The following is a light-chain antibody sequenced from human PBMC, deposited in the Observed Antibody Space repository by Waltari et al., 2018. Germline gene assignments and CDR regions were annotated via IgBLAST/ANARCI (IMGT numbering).Light chain of an antibody. J-gene: IGLJ2*01. Sequence: QSALTQPASVSGSPGQSITISCTGTSSYVGAYNHVSWYQHHPGKAPKLIIYDVTHRPSGVSHRFSGSKSGNTASLTISGLQAEDEADYYCSSYTSSSTLVFGGGTKLTVL. CDR3: SSYTSSSTLV. CDR1: SSYVGAYNH. V-gene: IGLV2-14*03. CDR2: DVT.